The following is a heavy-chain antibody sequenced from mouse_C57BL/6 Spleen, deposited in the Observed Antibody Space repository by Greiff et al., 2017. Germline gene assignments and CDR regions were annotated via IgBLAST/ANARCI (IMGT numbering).Heavy chain of an antibody. V-gene: IGHV1-50*01. CDR2: IDPSDSYT. Sequence: QVQLQQSGAELVKPGASVKLSCKASGYTFTSYWMQWVKQRPGQGLEWIGEIDPSDSYTNYNQKFKGKATLTVDTSSSTAYMQLSSLTSEDSAVYYCARGGDYGSSGGYFDYWGQGTTLTVSS. CDR3: ARGGDYGSSGGYFDY. J-gene: IGHJ2*01. D-gene: IGHD1-1*01. CDR1: GYTFTSYW.